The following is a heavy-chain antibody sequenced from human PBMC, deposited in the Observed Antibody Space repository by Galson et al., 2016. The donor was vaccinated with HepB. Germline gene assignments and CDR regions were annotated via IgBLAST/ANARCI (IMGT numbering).Heavy chain of an antibody. D-gene: IGHD2-2*01. CDR2: ISPSGGST. CDR3: AKVKTPRTYQANIFDS. V-gene: IGHV3-23*01. CDR1: GFTFSDYS. J-gene: IGHJ4*02. Sequence: SLRLSCAASGFTFSDYSVTWVRQAPGKGLEWVSAISPSGGSTYYADSVKGRFTISRDNSYNTLSLQMHSLRVEDAAIYYCAKVKTPRTYQANIFDSWGQGTLVTVSS.